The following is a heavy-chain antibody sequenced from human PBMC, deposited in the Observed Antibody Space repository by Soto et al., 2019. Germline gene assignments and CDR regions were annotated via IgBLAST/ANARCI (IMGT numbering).Heavy chain of an antibody. Sequence: SETLSLTCAVYGGSFRAYYWSWIRQPPGKGLEWIGEINHSGGTSYNPSLKSRVTIYVDTYKSQFSLKLTSVTAADRAVYYCTRDSVDTVDSSGFYEYWGQVTPVTVS. CDR1: GGSFRAYY. CDR2: INHSGGT. CDR3: TRDSVDTVDSSGFYEY. D-gene: IGHD3-22*01. V-gene: IGHV4-34*01. J-gene: IGHJ4*02.